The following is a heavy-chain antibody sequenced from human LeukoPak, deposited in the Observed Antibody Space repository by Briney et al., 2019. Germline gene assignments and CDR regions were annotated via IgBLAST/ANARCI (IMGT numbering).Heavy chain of an antibody. CDR2: ISTYNGYT. CDR1: GYTFTNYG. D-gene: IGHD4-23*01. V-gene: IGHV1-18*01. J-gene: IGHJ1*01. Sequence: GASVKFSCKASGYTFTNYGISWVRQAPGQGLEWMGWISTYNGYTDYAQKFQFRVTMTTDTSTSTAYVELRSLRSDDTAVYYCARDKAVTTEVTQHFQHWGQGTLVTVSS. CDR3: ARDKAVTTEVTQHFQH.